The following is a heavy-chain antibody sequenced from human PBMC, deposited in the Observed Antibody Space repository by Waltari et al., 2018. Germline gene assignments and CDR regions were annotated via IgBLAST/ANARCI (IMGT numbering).Heavy chain of an antibody. CDR2: IYRGGNT. CDR1: GFTVRTNF. J-gene: IGHJ4*02. D-gene: IGHD6-19*01. Sequence: EVQLVESGGNLIQPGGSLRLSCAASGFTVRTNFISWVRQAPGKGLGWVSIIYRGGNTYYAGSVKGRCTISRDNYKNMVYLEMNSLRAEDTAVYYCAKQSPSYTRGWYPLESWGQGTLVTVSS. V-gene: IGHV3-53*01. CDR3: AKQSPSYTRGWYPLES.